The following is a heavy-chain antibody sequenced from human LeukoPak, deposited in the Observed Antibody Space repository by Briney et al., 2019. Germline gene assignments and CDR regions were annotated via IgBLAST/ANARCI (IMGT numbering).Heavy chain of an antibody. CDR1: GYTFTGYY. D-gene: IGHD3-3*01. Sequence: ASVKVSCKASGYTFTGYYMHWVRQAPGQGLEWMGWINPNSGGTNYAQKFQGRVTMTRDTSISTAYMELSRLRSDDTAVYYCARGRRITIFGVVIRHFDYWGQGALVTVSS. J-gene: IGHJ4*02. CDR2: INPNSGGT. V-gene: IGHV1-2*02. CDR3: ARGRRITIFGVVIRHFDY.